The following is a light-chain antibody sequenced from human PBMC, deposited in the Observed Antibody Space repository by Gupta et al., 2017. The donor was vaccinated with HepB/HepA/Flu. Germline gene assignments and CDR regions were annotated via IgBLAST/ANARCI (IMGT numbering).Light chain of an antibody. Sequence: QSALTQPPSMSGSPGQSVTIPCTGSSNDVGAYNRVSWYQQSPGSAPKLIFFDVNYRPSGAPDRFSGSKSGNTASLTISGLQTEDEADYYCCSYARFNTYVFGTGTKVTVL. CDR3: CSYARFNTYV. J-gene: IGLJ1*01. CDR1: SNDVGAYNR. CDR2: DVN. V-gene: IGLV2-18*02.